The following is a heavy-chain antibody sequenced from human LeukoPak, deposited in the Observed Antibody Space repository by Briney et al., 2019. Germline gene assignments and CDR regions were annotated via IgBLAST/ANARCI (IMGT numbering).Heavy chain of an antibody. CDR3: ARGHRGSGY. D-gene: IGHD2-21*01. CDR1: GFTFSSYW. J-gene: IGHJ4*02. CDR2: IKQDGSVI. V-gene: IGHV3-7*01. Sequence: PGGSLRLSCAASGFTFSSYWMSWVRQAPGKGLEWVANIKQDGSVIFYADSVKGRFTISRDNARNSLYLQMNSLRAEDTALYYCARGHRGSGYWGQGTLVTVSS.